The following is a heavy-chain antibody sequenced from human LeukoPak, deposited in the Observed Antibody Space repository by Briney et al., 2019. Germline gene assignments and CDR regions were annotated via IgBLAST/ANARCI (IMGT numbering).Heavy chain of an antibody. CDR2: IYYSGST. CDR3: ARVRYDSSGYPPLYYFDY. V-gene: IGHV4-39*07. D-gene: IGHD3-22*01. J-gene: IGHJ4*02. Sequence: SETLSLTCTVSGGSISSSSYYWGWIRQPPGKGLEWIGSIYYSGSTYYNPSLKSRVTISVDTSKNQFSLKLSSVTAADTAVYYCARVRYDSSGYPPLYYFDYWGQGTLVTVSS. CDR1: GGSISSSSYY.